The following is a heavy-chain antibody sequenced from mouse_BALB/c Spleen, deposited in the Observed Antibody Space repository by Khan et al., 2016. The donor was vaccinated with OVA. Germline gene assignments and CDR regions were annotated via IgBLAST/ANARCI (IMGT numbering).Heavy chain of an antibody. D-gene: IGHD2-10*02. CDR2: IDHYNGGT. CDR3: ARREEYGNCSWYFDV. J-gene: IGHJ1*01. V-gene: IGHV1S135*01. CDR1: GYSFTDYN. Sequence: VQLKQPEPQLVKPGASVKVSCKASGYSFTDYNMYWVKPSHGKSLEWIGYIDHYNGGTSYTQKFKGKATLTVDKSSSTAFMHLNSLTSEDSAVYYCARREEYGNCSWYFDVWGAGTTVTVSS.